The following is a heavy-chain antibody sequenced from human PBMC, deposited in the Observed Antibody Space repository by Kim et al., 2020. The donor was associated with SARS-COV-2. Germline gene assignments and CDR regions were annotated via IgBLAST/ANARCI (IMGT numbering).Heavy chain of an antibody. Sequence: SLCSACAASGFIFSNYDFHWVRQSLGEGLEWVAAVGTLADTFYAGSVKGRFTISRENAKNSVYLQLNSLRPGDTAVYFCARAPVGGWFRYGMDVWGQGTKVTV. V-gene: IGHV3-13*01. CDR3: ARAPVGGWFRYGMDV. D-gene: IGHD6-19*01. CDR1: GFIFSNYD. CDR2: VGTLADT. J-gene: IGHJ6*02.